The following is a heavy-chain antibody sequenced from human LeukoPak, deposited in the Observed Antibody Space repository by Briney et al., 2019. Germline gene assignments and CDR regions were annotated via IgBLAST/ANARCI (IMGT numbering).Heavy chain of an antibody. CDR2: IWYDGSNK. V-gene: IGHV3-33*01. D-gene: IGHD3-3*01. CDR1: GFTFSNYG. Sequence: PGGSLRLSCAASGFTFSNYGMHWVRQAPGKGLEWVAIIWYDGSNKYYADSVKGRFTISRDNSKNTLYLQMNSLRAEDTAVYYCARDWSGKYYFDYWGQGTLVTVSS. J-gene: IGHJ4*02. CDR3: ARDWSGKYYFDY.